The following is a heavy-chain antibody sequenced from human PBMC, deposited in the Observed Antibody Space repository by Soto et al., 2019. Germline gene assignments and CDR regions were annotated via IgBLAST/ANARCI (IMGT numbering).Heavy chain of an antibody. CDR2: IIPIFGTA. Sequence: QVQLVQSGAEVKKPGSSVKVSCKASGGTFSSYAISWVRQAPGQGLEWMGGIIPIFGTANYAQKFQGRVTITADETTNTAYLGLSSLRTEDTAVDLRARDRPNLMYWGAAISYGMDVWGQGTTVTVSS. V-gene: IGHV1-69*01. J-gene: IGHJ6*02. CDR3: ARDRPNLMYWGAAISYGMDV. D-gene: IGHD2-8*01. CDR1: GGTFSSYA.